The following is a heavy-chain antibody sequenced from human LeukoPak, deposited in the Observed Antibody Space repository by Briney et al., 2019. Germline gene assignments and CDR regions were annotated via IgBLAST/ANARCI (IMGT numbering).Heavy chain of an antibody. V-gene: IGHV4-34*01. CDR3: ARRGRGYSGYDYVSPGRWFDP. CDR1: GGSFSGYY. Sequence: SETLSLTCAVYGGSFSGYYWSWIRQPPGKWLEWIGEINHSGSANYNPSLKSRVTISVDTSKNQFSLKLSSVTAADTAVYYCARRGRGYSGYDYVSPGRWFDPWGQGTLVTVSS. D-gene: IGHD5-12*01. J-gene: IGHJ5*02. CDR2: INHSGSA.